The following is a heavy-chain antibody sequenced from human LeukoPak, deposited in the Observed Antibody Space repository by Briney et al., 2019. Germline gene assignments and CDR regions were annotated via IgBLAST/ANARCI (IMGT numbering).Heavy chain of an antibody. CDR1: GFTFSSYA. CDR3: AKDMDSKWYYYGSGSCLPFDY. D-gene: IGHD3-10*01. J-gene: IGHJ4*02. CDR2: ISGSGGST. Sequence: GGSLRLSCAASGFTFSSYAMSWVRQAPGKGLEWVSAISGSGGSTYYADSVKGRFTISRDNSKNTLYLQMNSQRAEDTAVYYCAKDMDSKWYYYGSGSCLPFDYWGQGTLVTVSS. V-gene: IGHV3-23*01.